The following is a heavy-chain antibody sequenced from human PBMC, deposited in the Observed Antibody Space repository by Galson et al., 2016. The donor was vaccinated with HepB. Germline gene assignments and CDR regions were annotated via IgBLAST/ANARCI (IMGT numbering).Heavy chain of an antibody. CDR2: VNHSGST. Sequence: SETLSLTCTLSGGSFRDYYWSWIRQPPGKGLEWIGEVNHSGSTNYNPSLKTRATVSLDTSETQFSLNLTSVTAADTAVYYCARGTRYNWNYLDYWGQGNLVTVSS. J-gene: IGHJ4*02. CDR3: ARGTRYNWNYLDY. V-gene: IGHV4-34*01. D-gene: IGHD1-20*01. CDR1: GGSFRDYY.